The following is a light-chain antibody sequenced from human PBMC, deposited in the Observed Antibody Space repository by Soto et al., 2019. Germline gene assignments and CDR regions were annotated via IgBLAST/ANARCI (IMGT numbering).Light chain of an antibody. CDR1: NSNIGAGYP. CDR3: QSYDSSLSRRWV. J-gene: IGLJ3*02. V-gene: IGLV1-40*01. Sequence: QSVLTQPPSVSGAPGQRVTISCTGSNSNIGAGYPVHWYQQLPGTAPKLLVAGNRPSGVPDRFSVSKSGASASLAITGLQAEDEADYYCQSYDSSLSRRWVFGGGTQLTVL. CDR2: G.